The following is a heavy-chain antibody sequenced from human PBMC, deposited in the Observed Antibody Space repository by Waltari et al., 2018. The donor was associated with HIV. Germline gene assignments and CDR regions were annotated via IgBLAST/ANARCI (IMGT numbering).Heavy chain of an antibody. CDR1: GGTFSRYT. D-gene: IGHD1-7*01. CDR2: IIPIIDKA. V-gene: IGHV1-69*04. CDR3: AKDSDNWNYVLDP. J-gene: IGHJ5*02. Sequence: QVQLVQSGAEVKRPGSSVKVSCKASGGTFSRYTISWVRQVPGQGLEWMGRIIPIIDKANYVQKFQGRLTITADKSTCTAFMELSSLRSEDTAVYYCAKDSDNWNYVLDPWGQGTLVTVSS.